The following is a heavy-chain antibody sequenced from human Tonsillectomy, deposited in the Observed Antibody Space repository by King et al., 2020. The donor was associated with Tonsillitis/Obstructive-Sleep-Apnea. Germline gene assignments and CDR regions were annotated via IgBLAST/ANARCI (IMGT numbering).Heavy chain of an antibody. Sequence: VQLVESGGGLVKPGGSLRLSCAASGFTFSNAWMSWVRQAPGKGLEWVGRIKSKTDGVTTDYAAPVKGRFTISRDDSKTTVYLQMNSLKTEDTAVYYCTPFWSGYPVHYYYFLDVWGKGTTVTVSS. CDR3: TPFWSGYPVHYYYFLDV. J-gene: IGHJ6*03. V-gene: IGHV3-15*01. CDR1: GFTFSNAW. D-gene: IGHD3-3*01. CDR2: IKSKTDGVTT.